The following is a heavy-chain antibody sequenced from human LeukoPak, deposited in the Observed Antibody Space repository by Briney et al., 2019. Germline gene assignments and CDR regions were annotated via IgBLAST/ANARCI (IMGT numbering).Heavy chain of an antibody. CDR2: SWFAGDTK. CDR3: AREASSSGWRYLDY. V-gene: IGHV3-33*08. D-gene: IGHD6-19*01. CDR1: GFTFTSYG. Sequence: PGTSLRLSCVASGFTFTSYGIHWVRQAPGKGLEWVAVSWFAGDTKYYADSVKGRFTTSRDNSKNTPSLQMNSLRAEDTAVYYCAREASSSGWRYLDYWGQGTLVTVSS. J-gene: IGHJ4*02.